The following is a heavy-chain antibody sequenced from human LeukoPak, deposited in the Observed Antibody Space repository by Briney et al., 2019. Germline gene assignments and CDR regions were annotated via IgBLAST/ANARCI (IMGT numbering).Heavy chain of an antibody. J-gene: IGHJ4*02. CDR1: GFPISDYY. Sequence: GGSLRLSCAASGFPISDYYMTWIRQVPGKGLEWVSYISTSSGFTKYADSVKGRFTISRDNAKNSLYLQMNSLRAEDTAVYYCARWRSKGALGYWGQGTLVTVSS. CDR3: ARWRSKGALGY. V-gene: IGHV3-11*06. D-gene: IGHD3-16*01. CDR2: ISTSSGFT.